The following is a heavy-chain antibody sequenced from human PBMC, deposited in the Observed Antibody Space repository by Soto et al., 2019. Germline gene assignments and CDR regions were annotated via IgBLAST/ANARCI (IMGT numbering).Heavy chain of an antibody. V-gene: IGHV3-11*04. Sequence: GGSLRLSCAASGFTFRNYYMSWNRPAPGKGLEWASYISSSDNAIYYADSVKGRITISSDNAKNSLFLQMNSLRDEATAEYDCVRDVAGYLEVLDVWGRGTTVTVSS. CDR2: ISSSDNAI. D-gene: IGHD6-19*01. J-gene: IGHJ6*02. CDR3: VRDVAGYLEVLDV. CDR1: GFTFRNYY.